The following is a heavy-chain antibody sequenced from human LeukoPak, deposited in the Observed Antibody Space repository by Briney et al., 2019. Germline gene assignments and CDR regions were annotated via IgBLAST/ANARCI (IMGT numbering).Heavy chain of an antibody. D-gene: IGHD6-19*01. CDR2: ISSSSSYI. CDR3: ARHGAVAGFDY. Sequence: GGSLRLSCAASGFTLSRYSMNWVRQAPGKGLEWVSSISSSSSYIYYADSVKGRFTISRDNAKNSLYLQMNSLRAEDTAVYYCARHGAVAGFDYWGQGTLVTVSS. J-gene: IGHJ4*02. CDR1: GFTLSRYS. V-gene: IGHV3-21*01.